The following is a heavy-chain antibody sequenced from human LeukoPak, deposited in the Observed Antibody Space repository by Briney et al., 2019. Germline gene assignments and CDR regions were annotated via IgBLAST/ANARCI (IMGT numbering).Heavy chain of an antibody. V-gene: IGHV1-18*01. CDR2: ISAYNGNT. CDR1: GYTLTSYG. J-gene: IGHJ5*02. D-gene: IGHD1-26*01. CDR3: ARDSIVGARWFDP. Sequence: ASVTVSCKAPGYTLTSYGISWVRQAPGQGLEWMGWISAYNGNTNYAQKLQGRVTMTTDTSTSTAYMELRSLRSDDTVVYYCARDSIVGARWFDPWGQGTLVTVSS.